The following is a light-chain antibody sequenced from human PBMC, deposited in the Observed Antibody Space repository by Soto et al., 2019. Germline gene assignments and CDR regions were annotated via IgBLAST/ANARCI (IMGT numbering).Light chain of an antibody. V-gene: IGLV2-14*01. CDR1: SSDVGGYNY. CDR2: DVS. J-gene: IGLJ1*01. Sequence: QSVLTQPASVSVSPGQSITISCTGTSSDVGGYNYVSWYQQHPGKAPKLMIYDVSNRPSGVSNRFPGSKSGNTASLTISGLQAEDEADYYCSSYTSSSTLVFGTGTKVTVL. CDR3: SSYTSSSTLV.